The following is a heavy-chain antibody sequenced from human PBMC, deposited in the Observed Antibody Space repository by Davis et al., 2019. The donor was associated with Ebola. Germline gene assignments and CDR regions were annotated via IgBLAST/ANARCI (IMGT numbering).Heavy chain of an antibody. CDR2: INSDGSST. CDR1: GFTLSSYW. CDR3: ARDAFSLSRYDTEDH. D-gene: IGHD3-9*01. J-gene: IGHJ4*02. V-gene: IGHV3-74*01. Sequence: GESLKISCAASGFTLSSYWMHWVRQTPGKGLVWVSRINSDGSSTSYADPVKGRFTISRDNARDSLYLQMDSLRVEDTAIYYCARDAFSLSRYDTEDHWGQGTLVTVSS.